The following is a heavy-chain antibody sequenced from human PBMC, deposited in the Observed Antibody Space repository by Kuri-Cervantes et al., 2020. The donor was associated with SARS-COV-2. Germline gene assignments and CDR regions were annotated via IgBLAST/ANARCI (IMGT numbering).Heavy chain of an antibody. Sequence: SVKVSCKASGGTFSSYAISWVRQAPGQGLEWMGGIIPIFGTANYAQKFRGRVTITTDESTSTAYMELSSLRSEDTAVYYCARDRPYENTIFGVVPSHDWYFDLWGRGTLVTVSS. D-gene: IGHD3-3*01. CDR2: IIPIFGTA. J-gene: IGHJ2*01. CDR1: GGTFSSYA. CDR3: ARDRPYENTIFGVVPSHDWYFDL. V-gene: IGHV1-69*05.